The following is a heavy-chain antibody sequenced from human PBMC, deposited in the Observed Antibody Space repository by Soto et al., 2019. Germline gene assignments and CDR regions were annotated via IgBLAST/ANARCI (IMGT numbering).Heavy chain of an antibody. V-gene: IGHV3-30*03. CDR3: ARYSGKYQGPIDY. Sequence: QVQVVESGGGVVQPGRSLRLSCAASGFPFSHYGIHWVRQAPGKGLEWLAVISYDGSNKHYADSVKGRFTVSRDNSKNTLYLQMNSLRAEDTAVYFCARYSGKYQGPIDYWGQGTLVTVSS. CDR1: GFPFSHYG. CDR2: ISYDGSNK. D-gene: IGHD1-26*01. J-gene: IGHJ4*02.